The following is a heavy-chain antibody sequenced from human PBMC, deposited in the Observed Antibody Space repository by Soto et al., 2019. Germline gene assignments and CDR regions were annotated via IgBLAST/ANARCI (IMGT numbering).Heavy chain of an antibody. Sequence: EVQVVESGGGLVQPGGSLRLSCAASGISLSTYSMNWVRQAPGKGLEWVSEITSSSTIYYADSVKGRFTTSRDSARNSLYLQMNSLRDEDTALYYCAVGLDYWRQGTRVTVSS. D-gene: IGHD1-26*01. CDR2: ITSSSTI. V-gene: IGHV3-48*02. CDR1: GISLSTYS. CDR3: AVGLDY. J-gene: IGHJ4*02.